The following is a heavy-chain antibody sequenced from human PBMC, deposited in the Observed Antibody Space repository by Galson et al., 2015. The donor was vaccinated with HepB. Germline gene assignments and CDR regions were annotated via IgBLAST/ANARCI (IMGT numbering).Heavy chain of an antibody. V-gene: IGHV3-30*18. Sequence: SLRLSCAASGFTFSNYGMHWVRQAPGKGLEWVAVVSYDGSNKFYADSVKGRFTISRDNSKNTLYLQMNSLRAEDTAAYNCAKDRRGSYFYYVMDVWGQGTTVTVSS. J-gene: IGHJ6*02. CDR1: GFTFSNYG. CDR3: AKDRRGSYFYYVMDV. D-gene: IGHD3-10*01. CDR2: VSYDGSNK.